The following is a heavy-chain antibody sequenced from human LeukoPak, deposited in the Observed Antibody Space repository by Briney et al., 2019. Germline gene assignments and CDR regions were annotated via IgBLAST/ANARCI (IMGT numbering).Heavy chain of an antibody. D-gene: IGHD1-26*01. Sequence: SEALSLTCTVSGGSISSYYWSWIRQPPGKGLGWIGYIYYSGSTNYNPSLKSRVTISVDTSKNQFSLKLSSVTAADTAVYYCARARSGSYTYFDYWGQGTLVTVSS. J-gene: IGHJ4*02. CDR2: IYYSGST. V-gene: IGHV4-59*01. CDR1: GGSISSYY. CDR3: ARARSGSYTYFDY.